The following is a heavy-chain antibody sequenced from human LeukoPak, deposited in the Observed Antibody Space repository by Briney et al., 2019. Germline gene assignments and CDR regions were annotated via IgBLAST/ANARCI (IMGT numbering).Heavy chain of an antibody. V-gene: IGHV3-23*01. CDR1: GFTFSSYA. J-gene: IGHJ4*02. Sequence: PGASLRLSCAASGFTFSSYAMSWVRQAPGKGLEWVSAISGSGGSTYYADSVKGRFTISRDNSKNTLYLQMNSLRAEDTAVYYCAKGTVTGYFPQYYFDYWGQGTLVTVSS. CDR2: ISGSGGST. D-gene: IGHD3-9*01. CDR3: AKGTVTGYFPQYYFDY.